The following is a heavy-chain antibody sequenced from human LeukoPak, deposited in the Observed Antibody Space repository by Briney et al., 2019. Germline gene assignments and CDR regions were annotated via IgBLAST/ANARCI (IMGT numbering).Heavy chain of an antibody. CDR2: VYYSGST. J-gene: IGHJ4*02. V-gene: IGHV4-59*12. Sequence: SETLSLTCTVSGGSISSYYWSWIRQPPGKGLEWIGYVYYSGSTNYNPSLKSRVTISVDKSKNQFSLKLSSVTAADTAVYYCARGFQVARKRYYFDYWGQGTLVTVSS. D-gene: IGHD5-12*01. CDR1: GGSISSYY. CDR3: ARGFQVARKRYYFDY.